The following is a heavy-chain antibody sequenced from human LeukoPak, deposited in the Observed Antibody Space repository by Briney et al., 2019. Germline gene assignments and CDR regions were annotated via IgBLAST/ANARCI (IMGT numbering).Heavy chain of an antibody. Sequence: SVKVSCKASGGTFSSYAISWVRQAPGQGLEWMGGIIPIFGTANYAQKFQGRVTITADESTSTAYMELSSLRSEDTAVYYCARGPAGYFDGYFDYWGQGTLVTVSS. CDR2: IIPIFGTA. CDR3: ARGPAGYFDGYFDY. V-gene: IGHV1-69*01. D-gene: IGHD3-9*01. CDR1: GGTFSSYA. J-gene: IGHJ4*02.